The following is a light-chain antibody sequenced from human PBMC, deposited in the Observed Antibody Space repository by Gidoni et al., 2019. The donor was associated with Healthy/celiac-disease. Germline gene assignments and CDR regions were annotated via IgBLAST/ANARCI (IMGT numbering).Light chain of an antibody. J-gene: IGKJ2*04. CDR2: AAS. V-gene: IGKV1-39*01. CDR1: QSISSY. Sequence: DIQMTQSPSSLSASVGDRVTITCRASQSISSYLNWYQQKPGKAPKLLIYAASSLQSGVPSRFSGSGSGTDFTLTISSLQPADFATYYCQQSYSTPPCSFGQGTKLEIK. CDR3: QQSYSTPPCS.